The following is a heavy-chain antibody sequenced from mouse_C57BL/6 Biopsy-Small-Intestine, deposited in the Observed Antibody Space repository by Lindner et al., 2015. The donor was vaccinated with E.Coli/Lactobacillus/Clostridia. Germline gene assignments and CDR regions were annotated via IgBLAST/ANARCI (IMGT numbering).Heavy chain of an antibody. V-gene: IGHV9-3*02. CDR2: IDLKTGNP. D-gene: IGHD1-1*01. CDR3: ARDAFTLCGRTSCFDN. CDR1: GYTFTNYA. Sequence: VKVSCKASGYTFTNYAINWVRQAPGQGLEWMGWIDLKTGNPTYGQGFTGRFVFSLDTSVSTAYLQINSLKTEDTAVYYCARDAFTLCGRTSCFDNWGQGTLVTVSS. J-gene: IGHJ4*01.